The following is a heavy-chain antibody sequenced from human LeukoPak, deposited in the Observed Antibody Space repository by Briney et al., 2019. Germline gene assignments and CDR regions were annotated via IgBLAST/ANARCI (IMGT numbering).Heavy chain of an antibody. Sequence: PGGPLRLSCAPSGFSFSSYWMSWLRQAPGKGLEWVANINQEGIETYYVDSVKGRFTISRDNAKNSLFLQMNSLRAEDTAVYYCARGGPGRWPAYYFDYWGQGTLVTASS. CDR3: ARGGPGRWPAYYFDY. CDR1: GFSFSSYW. J-gene: IGHJ4*02. V-gene: IGHV3-7*05. D-gene: IGHD2-15*01. CDR2: INQEGIET.